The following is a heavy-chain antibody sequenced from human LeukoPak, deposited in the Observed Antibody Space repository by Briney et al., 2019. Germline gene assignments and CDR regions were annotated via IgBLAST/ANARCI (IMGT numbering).Heavy chain of an antibody. CDR1: GGSISSSSYY. CDR3: ARSRLGVVVPAQWFDP. CDR2: IYYSGST. Sequence: PSETLSLTCTVSGGSISSSSYYWGWIRQPPGKGLEWIGSIYYSGSTYYNPSLKSRVTISVDTSKNQFSLKLSSVTAADTAVYYCARSRLGVVVPAQWFDPWGQGTLVTVSS. V-gene: IGHV4-39*07. D-gene: IGHD2-2*01. J-gene: IGHJ5*02.